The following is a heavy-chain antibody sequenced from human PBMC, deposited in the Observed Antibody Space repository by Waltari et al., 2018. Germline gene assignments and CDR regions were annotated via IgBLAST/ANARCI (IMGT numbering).Heavy chain of an antibody. J-gene: IGHJ4*02. V-gene: IGHV3-21*01. Sequence: EGRLVESGGGLVKPGGSLRLSCEASGFSFSAYTMNWVRQAPGKGLEWVSSIITSVTNTYYADSVKCRFTISRDNTKNSLYLQMNSLRAEDTAVYYCARDWGSGYVYELDYWGQGTLVTVSS. CDR2: IITSVTNT. D-gene: IGHD3-22*01. CDR1: GFSFSAYT. CDR3: ARDWGSGYVYELDY.